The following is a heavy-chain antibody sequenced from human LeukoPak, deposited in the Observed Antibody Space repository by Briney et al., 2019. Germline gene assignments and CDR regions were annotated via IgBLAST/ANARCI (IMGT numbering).Heavy chain of an antibody. Sequence: GASVKVSCKASGYTFTGYYMHWVRQAPGQGLEWMGWINPNSGGTNYAQKFQGRVTMTRDMSTSTVYMELSSLRSEDTAVYYCARAPPAGMRGGYFDYWGQGTLVTVSS. V-gene: IGHV1-2*02. J-gene: IGHJ4*02. CDR2: INPNSGGT. CDR3: ARAPPAGMRGGYFDY. CDR1: GYTFTGYY. D-gene: IGHD2-2*01.